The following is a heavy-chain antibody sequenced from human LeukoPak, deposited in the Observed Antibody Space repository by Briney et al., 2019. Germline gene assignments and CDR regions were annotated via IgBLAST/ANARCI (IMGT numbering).Heavy chain of an antibody. Sequence: GESLKISCKTSGYSFTSYWIGWVRHVPAKGLEWMGIIYPGDSDTRYSPSFQGQVTISADKSISTAYLQWSSLKASDTAMYYCARTGVDYHRGGQRVIDYWGQGTLVTVSS. CDR2: IYPGDSDT. CDR3: ARTGVDYHRGGQRVIDY. J-gene: IGHJ4*02. V-gene: IGHV5-51*01. CDR1: GYSFTSYW. D-gene: IGHD3-3*01.